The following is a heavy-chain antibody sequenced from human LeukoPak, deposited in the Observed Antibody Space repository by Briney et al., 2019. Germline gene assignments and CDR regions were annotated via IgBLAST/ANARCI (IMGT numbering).Heavy chain of an antibody. J-gene: IGHJ4*02. D-gene: IGHD2-15*01. Sequence: SETLTLTCAVSGVSISSNNWRWGVHPPPGKGLGLFGVNCDSGSTNYDPSLKSRVTISVDKSKNQFSLKVSSVTAEDTAVYYCARAPSPWEDCSGGSCRTAYFDYWGQGTLVTVS. CDR2: NCDSGST. CDR1: GVSISSNNW. V-gene: IGHV4-4*02. CDR3: ARAPSPWEDCSGGSCRTAYFDY.